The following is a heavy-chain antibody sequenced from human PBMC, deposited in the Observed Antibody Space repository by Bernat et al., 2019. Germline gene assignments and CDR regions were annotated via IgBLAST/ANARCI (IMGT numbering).Heavy chain of an antibody. CDR2: ISGSGGST. V-gene: IGHV3-23*01. J-gene: IGHJ4*02. D-gene: IGHD3-22*01. CDR1: GFTFGSYG. CDR3: AKGTTSGYYYPFDC. Sequence: EVQLLESGGGLVQPGGSLRLSCAASGFTFGSYGMSWVRQPPGKGLEWVSGISGSGGSTYYPDSVKGRFTISRDNSKNTLYLEMNSLRAEDTAVYYCAKGTTSGYYYPFDCWGQGTLVTVSS.